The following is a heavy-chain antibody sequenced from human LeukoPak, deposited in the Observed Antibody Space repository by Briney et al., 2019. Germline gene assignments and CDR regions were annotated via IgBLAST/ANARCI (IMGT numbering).Heavy chain of an antibody. CDR1: GFTFSSYG. CDR3: AKPLLRDIWFGES. Sequence: PGGSLRLSCAASGFTFSSYGMSWVRQAPGKGLEWVSAITATSSSTHDADSVQGRFTISKDQSKDTLFLQMNSLRTEDTGIYYCAKPLLRDIWFGESWGQGTLVTVSS. J-gene: IGHJ5*02. D-gene: IGHD3-10*01. CDR2: ITATSSST. V-gene: IGHV3-23*01.